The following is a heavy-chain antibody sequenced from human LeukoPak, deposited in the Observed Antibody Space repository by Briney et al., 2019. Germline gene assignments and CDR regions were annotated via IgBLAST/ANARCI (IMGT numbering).Heavy chain of an antibody. D-gene: IGHD6-13*01. CDR2: ISSSGSTI. J-gene: IGHJ4*02. V-gene: IGHV3-11*04. Sequence: GGSLRLSCAASGFTFSDYYMSWIRQAPGKGLEWVSYISSSGSTIYYADSVKGPFTISRDNAKNSLYLQMNSLRAEDTAVYYCARAYGSSRPFFDYWGQGTLVTVSS. CDR3: ARAYGSSRPFFDY. CDR1: GFTFSDYY.